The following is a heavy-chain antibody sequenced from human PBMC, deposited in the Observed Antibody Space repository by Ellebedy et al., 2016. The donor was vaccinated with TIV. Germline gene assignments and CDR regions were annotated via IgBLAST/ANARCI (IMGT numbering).Heavy chain of an antibody. D-gene: IGHD3-10*01. J-gene: IGHJ4*02. V-gene: IGHV3-7*03. CDR3: ASNILLWFGELPNSFDF. CDR1: GFTFSNSW. CDR2: IKQDGSEK. Sequence: GESLKISCRASGFTFSNSWMNWVRQAPGRGLEWLPTIKQDGSEKNYVDSLKGRFTISRDNAKNSLYLQRNTLRAEDTALYYCASNILLWFGELPNSFDFWGQGTLVTVSS.